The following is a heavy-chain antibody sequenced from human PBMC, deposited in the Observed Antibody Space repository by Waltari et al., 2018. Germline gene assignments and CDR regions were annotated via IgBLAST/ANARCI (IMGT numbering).Heavy chain of an antibody. CDR2: INSDGIST. D-gene: IGHD1-26*01. V-gene: IGHV3-74*01. CDR3: ARGRTGLTQIVED. J-gene: IGHJ4*02. Sequence: EVQLVESGGGLVQPGGSLRLSCAASGFTFSSYWMHWVRQPPGKGLLWVSRINSDGISTNYADSVNGRFTVSRDNAKNTLYLQMNSLRAEDTAVYYCARGRTGLTQIVEDWGQGTLVTVSS. CDR1: GFTFSSYW.